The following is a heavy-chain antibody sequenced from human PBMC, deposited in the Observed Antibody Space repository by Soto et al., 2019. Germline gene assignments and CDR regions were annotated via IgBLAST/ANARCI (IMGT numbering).Heavy chain of an antibody. D-gene: IGHD2-21*02. CDR3: VRTAREGAVAPHWFDR. CDR2: VYYTGST. CDR1: GASIRSTDYY. J-gene: IGHJ5*02. Sequence: SETLSLTCTVSGASIRSTDYYWSWIRQAPGKGLEWIGYVYYTGSTYCNPSLMSRLTISVDTSKNQFSLKLTSVTAAETAVYYCVRTAREGAVAPHWFDRWGQGTQVTVSS. V-gene: IGHV4-30-4*01.